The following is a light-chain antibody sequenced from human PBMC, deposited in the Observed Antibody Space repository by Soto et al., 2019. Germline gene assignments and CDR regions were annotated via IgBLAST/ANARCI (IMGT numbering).Light chain of an antibody. CDR3: QQLSKWPMP. J-gene: IGKJ5*01. CDR1: QSVSSY. CDR2: AAS. Sequence: EIVLTQSPTTLSLSPGERTTLSCRASQSVSSYLAWYQQKPGQAPRLLIYAASNRAIGIPARFSGSGSWTVFTLTICSLVAEVFAVYYCQQLSKWPMPFRQVTLLGIK. V-gene: IGKV3-11*01.